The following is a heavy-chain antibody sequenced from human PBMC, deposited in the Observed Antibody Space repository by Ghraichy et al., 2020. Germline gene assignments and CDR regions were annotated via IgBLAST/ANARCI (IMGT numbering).Heavy chain of an antibody. CDR3: ASRGLLRYRQWGDAFDI. V-gene: IGHV1-8*01. Sequence: ASVKVSCKASGYTFTSYDINWVRQATGQGLEWMGWMNPNSGNTGYAQKFQGRVTMTRNTSISTAYMELSSLRSEDTAVYYCASRGLLRYRQWGDAFDIWGQGTMVTVSS. D-gene: IGHD3-9*01. J-gene: IGHJ3*02. CDR1: GYTFTSYD. CDR2: MNPNSGNT.